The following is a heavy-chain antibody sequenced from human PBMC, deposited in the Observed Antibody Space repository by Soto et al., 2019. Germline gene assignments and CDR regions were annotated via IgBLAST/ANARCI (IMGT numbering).Heavy chain of an antibody. J-gene: IGHJ6*03. CDR1: GVVCNNYV. D-gene: IGHD2-15*01. V-gene: IGHV3-7*01. CDR2: IRQNGSEK. CDR3: ASGSGSDSYPYYIED. Sequence: EVKLVASGGGLVEHGGSLRLSCAACGVVCNNYVMSWVRQPGGKGQEMVDTIRQNGSEKHHVNSVKGRFTISRENAKSVLILQSSSLSGKDAALYNCASGSGSDSYPYYIEDWGKGTTVTFSS.